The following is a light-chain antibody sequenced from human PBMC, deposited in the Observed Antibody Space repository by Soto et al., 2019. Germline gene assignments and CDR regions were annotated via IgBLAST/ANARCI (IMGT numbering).Light chain of an antibody. CDR2: VAS. Sequence: EIVLTQSPGTLSLSPGERATLSCRASQSVSSSYLAWYQQKPGQAPRLLISVASTRDTGIPARFSGSGSGTEFTLTITSLQSEDFAVYYCQQYNNWPWTFGQGTKVDIK. J-gene: IGKJ1*01. CDR3: QQYNNWPWT. V-gene: IGKV3-15*01. CDR1: QSVSSSY.